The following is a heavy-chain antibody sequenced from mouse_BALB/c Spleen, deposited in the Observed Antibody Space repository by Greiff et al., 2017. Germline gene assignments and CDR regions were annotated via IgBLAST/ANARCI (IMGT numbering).Heavy chain of an antibody. CDR2: INPSTGYT. J-gene: IGHJ3*01. CDR3: ARSTLGQAD. Sequence: QVQLKQSGAELAKPGASVKMSCKASGYTFTSYWMHWVKQRPGQGLEWIGYINPSTGYTEYNQKFKDKATLTADKSSSTAYMQLSSLTSEDSAVYYCARSTLGQADWGQGTLVTVSA. D-gene: IGHD4-1*01. V-gene: IGHV1-7*01. CDR1: GYTFTSYW.